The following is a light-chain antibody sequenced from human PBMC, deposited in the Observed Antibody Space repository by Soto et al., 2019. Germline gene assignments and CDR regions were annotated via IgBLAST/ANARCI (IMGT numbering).Light chain of an antibody. CDR3: QHYNSYSEA. V-gene: IGKV1-5*03. Sequence: DIQMTQSPSTLYGYIGDSVTLTCRASQTISSWLAWYQQKPGKAPKLLIYKASTLKSGVPSRFSGSGSGTEFTLTISSLQPDDFATYYCQHYNSYSEAFGQGTKVDI. CDR2: KAS. J-gene: IGKJ1*01. CDR1: QTISSW.